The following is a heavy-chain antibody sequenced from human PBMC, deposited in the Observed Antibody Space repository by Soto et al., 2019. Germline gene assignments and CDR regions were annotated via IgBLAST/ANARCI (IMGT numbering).Heavy chain of an antibody. CDR3: ARDLDGEGFDY. CDR2: IWYDGSNK. J-gene: IGHJ4*02. Sequence: QVQLVESGGGVVQPGRSLRLSCAASGFTFSSYGMHWVRQAPGKGLEWVAVIWYDGSNKYYADSVKGRFTISRDNSKNTLYLQMNSLRAEDTAVYYCARDLDGEGFDYWGQGTLVTVSS. V-gene: IGHV3-33*01. D-gene: IGHD3-10*01. CDR1: GFTFSSYG.